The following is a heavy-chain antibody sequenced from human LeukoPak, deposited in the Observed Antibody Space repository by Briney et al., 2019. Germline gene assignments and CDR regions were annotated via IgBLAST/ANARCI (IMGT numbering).Heavy chain of an antibody. CDR1: GFTFSSYA. Sequence: GGSLRLSCAASGFTFSSYAMSWVRQAPGKGLEWVSAISGSGGSTNYADSVKGRFTISGDNSKNTLYLQMNSLRAEDTAVYYCAKDGLRLYFDYWGQGTLVTVSS. CDR3: AKDGLRLYFDY. CDR2: ISGSGGST. V-gene: IGHV3-23*01. J-gene: IGHJ4*02. D-gene: IGHD3-16*01.